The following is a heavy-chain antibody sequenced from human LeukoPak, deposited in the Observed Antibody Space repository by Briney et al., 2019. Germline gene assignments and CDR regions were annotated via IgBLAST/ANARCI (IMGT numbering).Heavy chain of an antibody. D-gene: IGHD3-10*01. CDR3: ARSERAGHNWFDP. CDR1: GYNFISYY. V-gene: IGHV1-46*01. J-gene: IGHJ5*02. CDR2: INPSGGST. Sequence: ASVKVSCKASGYNFISYYMHWVRQAPGQGLEWMGIINPSGGSTSYAQKFQDRVTFTADTSTSTAYMEVSSLRSEDTAVYYCARSERAGHNWFDPWGQGTLVTVSS.